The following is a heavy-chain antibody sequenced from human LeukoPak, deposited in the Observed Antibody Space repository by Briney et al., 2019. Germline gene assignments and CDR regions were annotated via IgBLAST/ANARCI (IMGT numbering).Heavy chain of an antibody. CDR3: ARGLREVRSLLVVPAANAFDI. V-gene: IGHV4-34*01. J-gene: IGHJ3*02. CDR2: INHSGST. D-gene: IGHD2-2*01. Sequence: PSETLSLTCAVYGGSFSGYYWSWIRQPPGKGLEWIGEINHSGSTNYNPSLKSRVTISVDTSKNQFSLKLSSVTAADTAVYYCARGLREVRSLLVVPAANAFDIWGQGTMVTVSS. CDR1: GGSFSGYY.